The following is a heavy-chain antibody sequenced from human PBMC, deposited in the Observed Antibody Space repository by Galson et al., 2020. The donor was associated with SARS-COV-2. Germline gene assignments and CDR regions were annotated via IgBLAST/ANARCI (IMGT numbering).Heavy chain of an antibody. CDR1: RNSFVNYA. CDR3: ASAQSPWYAGDDF. Sequence: ASVKVSCKTFRNSFVNYAIHWVRQDPEQRLEWMGWVNVANGKTQYSQNFQGRVTITRDTSASTVYMELSSLRSEDTAVYYCASAQSPWYAGDDFWGQGTLVSVSA. D-gene: IGHD6-13*01. V-gene: IGHV1-3*01. J-gene: IGHJ4*02. CDR2: VNVANGKT.